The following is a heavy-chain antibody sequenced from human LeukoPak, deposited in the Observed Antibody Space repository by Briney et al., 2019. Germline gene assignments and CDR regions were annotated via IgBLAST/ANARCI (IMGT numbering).Heavy chain of an antibody. Sequence: PGGSLRLSCAASGFTFSSYWMHWVRQAPGKGLVWVSHINSDGRSTTYADSVKGRFTISRDNAKNTLYLQMNSLRAEDTAVYFCALSREAAGTAFDDWGQGTLVTVSS. D-gene: IGHD6-13*01. V-gene: IGHV3-74*01. CDR2: INSDGRST. CDR1: GFTFSSYW. J-gene: IGHJ4*02. CDR3: ALSREAAGTAFDD.